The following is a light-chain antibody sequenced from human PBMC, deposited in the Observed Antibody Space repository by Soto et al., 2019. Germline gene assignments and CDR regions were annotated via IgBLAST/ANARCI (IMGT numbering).Light chain of an antibody. V-gene: IGLV2-23*01. CDR2: EGS. CDR3: CSYAGSSTPVV. Sequence: QSVLTQPAFVSGSPGQSITISCTGTSSDVGSYNLVSWYQQHPGKAPKLMIYEGSKRPSGVSNRFSGSKSGNTASLTISGLQAEDEADYYCCSYAGSSTPVVFGGGTQLTVL. CDR1: SSDVGSYNL. J-gene: IGLJ2*01.